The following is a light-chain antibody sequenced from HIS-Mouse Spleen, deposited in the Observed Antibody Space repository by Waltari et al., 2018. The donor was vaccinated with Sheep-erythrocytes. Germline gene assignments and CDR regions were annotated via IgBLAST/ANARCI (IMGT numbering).Light chain of an antibody. V-gene: IGLV2-11*01. CDR1: SSDVGGYNY. Sequence: QSALTQPRSVSGSPGQSVTISCTGTSSDVGGYNYASWYQQHPGKAPKLMIYDVSKRPSAVPDRFSGSKSGNTASLTISGLQAEDEADYYCCSYAGSYNHVFATGTKVTVL. J-gene: IGLJ1*01. CDR2: DVS. CDR3: CSYAGSYNHV.